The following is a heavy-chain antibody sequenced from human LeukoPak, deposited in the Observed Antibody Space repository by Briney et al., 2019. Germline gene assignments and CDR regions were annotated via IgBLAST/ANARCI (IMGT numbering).Heavy chain of an antibody. Sequence: GGSLRLSCTASGFTFSIHGMSWVRQAPGKGLEWVSGISGSGDSTYYADSVKGRFTISRDNSKNTLYLQMNSLRAEDTAVYYCARRSGIAVAGAFDYWGQGTLVTVSS. CDR2: ISGSGDST. CDR3: ARRSGIAVAGAFDY. CDR1: GFTFSIHG. J-gene: IGHJ4*02. V-gene: IGHV3-23*01. D-gene: IGHD6-19*01.